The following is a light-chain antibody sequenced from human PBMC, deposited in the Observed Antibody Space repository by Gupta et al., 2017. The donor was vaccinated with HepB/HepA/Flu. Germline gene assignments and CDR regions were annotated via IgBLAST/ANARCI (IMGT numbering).Light chain of an antibody. CDR3: AAWDGSLSDVV. Sequence: QSVLTQPPSASGPPEQRVTISCSGSSSNIGSSYVYWYQQLPGTAPQLLIYRNNQRPSGVPDRFSGSKSGTSASLAISGLRSEEEAAYYCAAWDGSLSDVVFGGGTKRTVL. V-gene: IGLV1-47*01. CDR2: RNN. CDR1: SSNIGSSY. J-gene: IGLJ2*01.